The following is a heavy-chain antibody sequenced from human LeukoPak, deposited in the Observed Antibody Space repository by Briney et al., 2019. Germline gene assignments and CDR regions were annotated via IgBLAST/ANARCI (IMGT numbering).Heavy chain of an antibody. Sequence: GGSLRLSCAASGFTFSSYSMNWVRQAPGKGLEWVSSISSSSSSYIYYADSVKGRFTISRDNAKNSLYLQMNSLRAEDTAVYYCARDDSHGPTLLNWFDPWGQGTLVTVSS. CDR2: ISSSSSSYI. CDR3: ARDDSHGPTLLNWFDP. J-gene: IGHJ5*02. D-gene: IGHD3-22*01. V-gene: IGHV3-21*01. CDR1: GFTFSSYS.